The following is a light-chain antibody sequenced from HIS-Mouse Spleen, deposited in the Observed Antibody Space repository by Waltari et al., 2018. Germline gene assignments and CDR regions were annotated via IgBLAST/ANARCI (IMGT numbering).Light chain of an antibody. CDR1: QSVSSN. Sequence: EIVMTQSPATLSVSPGERATLSCRASQSVSSNLAWYQQKPGQAPRHLIYGASTRATGSPARFSGSGSGTEFTLTISSLQSEDFAVYYCQQYNNWPPYTFGQGTKLEIK. J-gene: IGKJ2*01. CDR2: GAS. V-gene: IGKV3-15*01. CDR3: QQYNNWPPYT.